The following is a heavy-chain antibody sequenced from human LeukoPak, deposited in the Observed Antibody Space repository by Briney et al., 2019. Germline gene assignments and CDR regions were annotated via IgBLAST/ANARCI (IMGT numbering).Heavy chain of an antibody. CDR3: ARDSTLSRVITATTTYHYFYYIDV. CDR1: GGTFSSYA. D-gene: IGHD3-22*01. CDR2: IIPVFQTP. Sequence: SVKVSCKASGGTFSSYAITWVRQTPGQGLKWIGGIIPVFQTPNYAQNFRGRVTITTDESTRTAYMELSSLRSEDTAIYYCARDSTLSRVITATTTYHYFYYIDVWGKGTTVTISS. V-gene: IGHV1-69*05. J-gene: IGHJ6*03.